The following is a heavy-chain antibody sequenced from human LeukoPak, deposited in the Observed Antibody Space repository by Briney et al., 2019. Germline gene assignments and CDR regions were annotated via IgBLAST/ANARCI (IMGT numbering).Heavy chain of an antibody. CDR1: GYTFTSYY. J-gene: IGHJ4*02. D-gene: IGHD6-19*01. Sequence: ASVKVSCKASGYTFTSYYMHWVRQAPAQGLEWMGIINPSGGSTSYAQKFQGRVTMTRDTSTSTVYMELRSLRSEDTAVYYCARSVSVAGTVFDYWGQGTLVTVSS. CDR3: ARSVSVAGTVFDY. V-gene: IGHV1-46*01. CDR2: INPSGGST.